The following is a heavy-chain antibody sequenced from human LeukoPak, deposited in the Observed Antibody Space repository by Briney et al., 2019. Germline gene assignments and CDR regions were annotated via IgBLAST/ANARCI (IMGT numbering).Heavy chain of an antibody. CDR3: ARSYDSSGYYPYFDY. V-gene: IGHV4-30-2*01. CDR2: IYHSGST. J-gene: IGHJ4*02. CDR1: GGSISSGGYS. Sequence: SETLSPTCAVSGGSISSGGYSWSWIRQPPGKGLEWIGYIYHSGSTYYNPSLKSRVTISVDRSKSQFSLKLSSVTAADTAVYYCARSYDSSGYYPYFDYWGQGTLVTVSS. D-gene: IGHD3-22*01.